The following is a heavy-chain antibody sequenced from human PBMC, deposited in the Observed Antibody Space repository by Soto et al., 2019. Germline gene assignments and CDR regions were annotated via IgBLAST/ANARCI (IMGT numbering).Heavy chain of an antibody. CDR3: AKGGRGGAFEAPAEYFQH. J-gene: IGHJ1*01. D-gene: IGHD2-21*01. CDR1: GFTFSSYA. CDR2: ISGSGGST. Sequence: GGSLRLSCAASGFTFSSYAMSWVRQAPGKGLEWVSAISGSGGSTYYADSVKGRFTISRDNSKNTLYLQMNSLRAEDTAVYYCAKGGRGGAFEAPAEYFQHWGQGTLVTVSS. V-gene: IGHV3-23*01.